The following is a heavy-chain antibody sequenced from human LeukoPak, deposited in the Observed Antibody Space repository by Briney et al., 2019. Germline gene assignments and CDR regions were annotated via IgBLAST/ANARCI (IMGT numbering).Heavy chain of an antibody. CDR1: GFTFSSCG. D-gene: IGHD3-3*01. CDR3: ARDYDFWSGHPPFDY. CDR2: IWYDGSNK. J-gene: IGHJ4*02. V-gene: IGHV3-33*01. Sequence: PGGSLRLSCAASGFTFSSCGMHWVRQAPGKGLEWVAVIWYDGSNKYYADSVKGRFTISRDNSKNTLYLQMNSLRAEDTAVYYCARDYDFWSGHPPFDYWGQGTLVTVSS.